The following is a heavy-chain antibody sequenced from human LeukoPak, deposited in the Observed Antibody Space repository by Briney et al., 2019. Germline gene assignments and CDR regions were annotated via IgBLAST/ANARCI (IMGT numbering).Heavy chain of an antibody. Sequence: PSETLSLTCTVSGGSISRYYWSWIRRPPGKGLEWIGYISYSGSTNYNPSLKSRVTISVDTSQNQFSLKLSSVTAADTAMYYCARHLYESRGQTSFDYWGQGTLVTVSS. D-gene: IGHD3-22*01. V-gene: IGHV4-59*08. CDR2: ISYSGST. CDR1: GGSISRYY. CDR3: ARHLYESRGQTSFDY. J-gene: IGHJ4*02.